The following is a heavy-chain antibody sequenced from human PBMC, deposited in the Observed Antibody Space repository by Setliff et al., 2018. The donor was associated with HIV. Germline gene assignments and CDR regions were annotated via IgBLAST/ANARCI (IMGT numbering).Heavy chain of an antibody. V-gene: IGHV4-38-2*01. CDR1: GYSISSGYY. CDR2: IYHSGST. D-gene: IGHD3-3*01. CDR3: ARPLTVSYNFWGDAFAV. Sequence: PSETLSLTCAVSGYSISSGYYWGWIRQPPGKGLEWIGTIYHSGSTYYNPSLKSRLTISVDTSKNQFSLKLNSVTAADTAVYYCARPLTVSYNFWGDAFAVWGQGTMVTVSS. J-gene: IGHJ3*01.